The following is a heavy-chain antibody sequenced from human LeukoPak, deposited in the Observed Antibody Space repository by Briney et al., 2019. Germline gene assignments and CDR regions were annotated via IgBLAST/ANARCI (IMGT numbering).Heavy chain of an antibody. V-gene: IGHV3-9*01. CDR1: GFTFDDYA. Sequence: PGRSLRLSCAASGFTFDDYAMHWVRQAPGKGLEWVSGISWNSGSMGYADSVKGRFTISRDNAKNSLYLQMNSLRAEDTALYYCAKGALYYASSGPVWFDPWGQGTLVTVSS. J-gene: IGHJ5*02. D-gene: IGHD3-22*01. CDR3: AKGALYYASSGPVWFDP. CDR2: ISWNSGSM.